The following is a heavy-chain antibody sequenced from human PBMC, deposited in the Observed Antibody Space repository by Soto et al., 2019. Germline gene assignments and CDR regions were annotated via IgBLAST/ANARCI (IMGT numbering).Heavy chain of an antibody. CDR1: GGSISSYY. CDR3: ARGWGWGDWFDP. V-gene: IGHV4-59*01. D-gene: IGHD3-16*01. CDR2: IYNSGST. J-gene: IGHJ5*02. Sequence: QVQLQESGPGLVKPSETLSLTCTVSGGSISSYYWSWIRQPPGKGLEWIGYIYNSGSTNYNPSLKSRVAIPVDTSKNHFSLRLTSVTAADTAVYFCARGWGWGDWFDPWGQGTLVTVSA.